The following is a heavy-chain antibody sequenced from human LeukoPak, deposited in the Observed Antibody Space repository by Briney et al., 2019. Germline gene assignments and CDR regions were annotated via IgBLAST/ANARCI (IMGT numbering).Heavy chain of an antibody. J-gene: IGHJ4*02. CDR3: ARGCSGGSCYRQGDY. D-gene: IGHD2-15*01. CDR2: INHSGST. CDR1: GGSFSGYY. V-gene: IGHV4-34*01. Sequence: SETLSLTCAVYGGSFSGYYWSWIRQPPGKGLEWTGEINHSGSTNYNPSLKSRVTISVDTSKNQFSLKLSSVTAADTAVYYCARGCSGGSCYRQGDYWGQGTLVTVSS.